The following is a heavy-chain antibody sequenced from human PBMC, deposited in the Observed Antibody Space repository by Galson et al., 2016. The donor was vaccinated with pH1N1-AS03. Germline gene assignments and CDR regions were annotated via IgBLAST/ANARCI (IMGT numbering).Heavy chain of an antibody. CDR3: AHSQENGDNYWFDP. D-gene: IGHD5-24*01. J-gene: IGHJ5*02. V-gene: IGHV1-69*04. CDR1: GGSFSNYV. Sequence: SVKVSCKASGGSFSNYVISWVRQAPGQGLQWMGRIIPYLGVTNYAQKFQARVTITADKSTSTAYMEVNNLTSEDTAIYYCAHSQENGDNYWFDPWGQGTLVTVSS. CDR2: IIPYLGVT.